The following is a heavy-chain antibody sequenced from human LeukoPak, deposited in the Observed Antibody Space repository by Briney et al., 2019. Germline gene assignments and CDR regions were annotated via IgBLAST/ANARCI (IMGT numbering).Heavy chain of an antibody. CDR1: GFTSGSSA. V-gene: IGHV3-30*02. CDR3: AKDGSWSCTD. CDR2: IAHHGNNK. Sequence: PGGSLRLSCAASGFTSGSSAMHWVRQGPGKGLEWVAYIAHHGNNKYYADSVKGRFTISRDNSKRTLYLQMNSLRVDDTAVYYCAKDGSWSCTDWGQGTLVTVSS. J-gene: IGHJ4*02. D-gene: IGHD2-8*02.